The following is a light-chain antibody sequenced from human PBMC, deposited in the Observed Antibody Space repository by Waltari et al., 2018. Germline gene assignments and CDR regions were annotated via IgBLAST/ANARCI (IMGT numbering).Light chain of an antibody. V-gene: IGKV3-20*01. Sequence: EIVVTQSPGTLSLSPGERANLSCRASQSVSSSYLAWYQQKPGQAPRLLIYGASSRAPGLPDRFSGSGSGTDFTLTISRLEPEDFAVYYCQQYGSSLMYTFGQGTKLEIK. CDR1: QSVSSSY. CDR3: QQYGSSLMYT. J-gene: IGKJ2*01. CDR2: GAS.